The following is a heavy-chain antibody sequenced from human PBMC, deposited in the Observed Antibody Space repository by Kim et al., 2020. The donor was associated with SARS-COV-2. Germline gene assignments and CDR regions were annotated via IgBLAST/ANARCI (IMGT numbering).Heavy chain of an antibody. V-gene: IGHV3-53*01. J-gene: IGHJ4*02. CDR3: AKTIVEARFFDY. D-gene: IGHD6-6*01. Sequence: YYSDSVKGRFTISRDSSKNVVELHMNSLIADDTAVYYCAKTIVEARFFDYWGQGTLVTVSS.